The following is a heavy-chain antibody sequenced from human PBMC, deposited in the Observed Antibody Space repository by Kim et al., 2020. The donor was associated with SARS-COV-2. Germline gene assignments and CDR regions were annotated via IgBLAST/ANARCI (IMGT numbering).Heavy chain of an antibody. CDR2: IYPGDSDT. J-gene: IGHJ4*01. CDR1: GYTFTTYW. CDR3: ARGRRSANWYSPPQYYFD. Sequence: GESLKISCHGSGYTFTTYWIGWVRQMLGKGLEWMGIIYPGDSDTRYSPSFQGQVTISADRSIDTAYLQWTSLRASDTAIYYCARGRRSANWYSPPQYYFD. V-gene: IGHV5-51*01. D-gene: IGHD1-7*01.